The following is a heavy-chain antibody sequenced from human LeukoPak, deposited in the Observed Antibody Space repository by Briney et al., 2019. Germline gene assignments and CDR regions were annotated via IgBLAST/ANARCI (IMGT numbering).Heavy chain of an antibody. CDR1: GFTFSSYW. CDR3: AREGCSGGSCYNLHYYYYGMDV. Sequence: GGSLRLSCAASGFTFSSYWMHWVRQAPGKGLEWVSRINSDGSSTTYADSVKGRFTISRGNAKNSLYLQMNSLRAEDTAVYYCAREGCSGGSCYNLHYYYYGMDVWGQGTTVTVSS. D-gene: IGHD2-15*01. J-gene: IGHJ6*02. V-gene: IGHV3-74*01. CDR2: INSDGSST.